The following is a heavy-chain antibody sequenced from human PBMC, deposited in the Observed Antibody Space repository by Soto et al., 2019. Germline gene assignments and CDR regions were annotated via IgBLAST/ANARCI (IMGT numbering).Heavy chain of an antibody. Sequence: EVQLVESGGDLVQPGGSLRLSCAASGFSFSTYSMIWVRQAPGKGLEWVSYISSGSSSMYYADSVKGRFTISRDNAKNSLDLQKNSLRGEETAGYYCAGEFGTVWGQGTLGTGS. D-gene: IGHD3-16*01. CDR2: ISSGSSSM. J-gene: IGHJ6*01. CDR3: AGEFGTV. V-gene: IGHV3-48*01. CDR1: GFSFSTYS.